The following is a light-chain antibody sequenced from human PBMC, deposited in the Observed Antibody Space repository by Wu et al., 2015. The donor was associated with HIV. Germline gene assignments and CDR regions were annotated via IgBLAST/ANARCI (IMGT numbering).Light chain of an antibody. CDR2: GAS. CDR1: QSVSSSY. V-gene: IGKV3-20*01. J-gene: IGKJ2*03. Sequence: IVLTQSPGTLSLSPGEGATLSCRASQSVSSSYLAWYQQKPGQAPRLLIYGASSRATGVPDRFSGSGSGTDFTLTISRLEPEDFAVYYCQQYGSSPRYSFGQGTKLEIK. CDR3: QQYGSSPRYS.